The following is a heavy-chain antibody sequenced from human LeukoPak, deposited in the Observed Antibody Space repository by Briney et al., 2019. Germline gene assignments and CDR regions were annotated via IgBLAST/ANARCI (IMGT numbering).Heavy chain of an antibody. CDR1: GGTFSNYG. CDR2: IIPIFGTA. J-gene: IGHJ6*03. V-gene: IGHV1-69*06. CDR3: ARGGNCTNRVCYHYYYYYYMDV. Sequence: SVKVSCTASGGTFSNYGISWVRQAPGQGLEWMGGIIPIFGTANYAQKFQGRVTLTADKSTSTAYMELSSLRSEDTAVYYCARGGNCTNRVCYHYYYYYYMDVWGKGTTVTVSS. D-gene: IGHD2-8*01.